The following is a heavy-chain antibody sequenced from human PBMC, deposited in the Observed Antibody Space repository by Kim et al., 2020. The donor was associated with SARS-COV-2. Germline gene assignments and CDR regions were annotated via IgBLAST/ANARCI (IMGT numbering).Heavy chain of an antibody. CDR3: ARDHYSSSWYVGDDAFDI. CDR1: GFTFSSYW. CDR2: IKQDGSEK. D-gene: IGHD6-13*01. V-gene: IGHV3-7*03. J-gene: IGHJ3*02. Sequence: GGSLRLSCAASGFTFSSYWMSWVRQAPGKGLEWVANIKQDGSEKYYVDSVKGRFTISRDNAKNSLYLQMNSLRAEDTAVYYCARDHYSSSWYVGDDAFDIWGQGTMVTVSS.